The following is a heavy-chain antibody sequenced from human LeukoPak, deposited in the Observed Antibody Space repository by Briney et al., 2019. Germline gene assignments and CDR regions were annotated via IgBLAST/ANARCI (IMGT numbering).Heavy chain of an antibody. D-gene: IGHD3-10*01. CDR2: IKQDGSEK. CDR3: ARPRGFGDSGAFDI. CDR1: GFTFSSYW. Sequence: QPGGSLRLSCAASGFTFSSYWMSWVRQAPGKGLEWVANIKQDGSEKYYVDSVKGRFTISRDNAKNSLYLQMNSLRAEDTAVYYCARPRGFGDSGAFDIWGQGTMVTVSS. V-gene: IGHV3-7*01. J-gene: IGHJ3*02.